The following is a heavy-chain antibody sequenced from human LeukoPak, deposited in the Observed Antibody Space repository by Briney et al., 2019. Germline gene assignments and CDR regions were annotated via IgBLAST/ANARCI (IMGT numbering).Heavy chain of an antibody. D-gene: IGHD3-22*01. CDR1: GGSISSGDYY. Sequence: SETLSLTCTVSGGSISSGDYYWSWLRQPPGTGLEWLGYIYYSGSTYYNPSLKSRVTISVDTSKNQFSLKLSSVTAADTAVYYCARVSGYSYYFDYWGQGTLVTVSS. CDR3: ARVSGYSYYFDY. J-gene: IGHJ4*02. CDR2: IYYSGST. V-gene: IGHV4-30-4*01.